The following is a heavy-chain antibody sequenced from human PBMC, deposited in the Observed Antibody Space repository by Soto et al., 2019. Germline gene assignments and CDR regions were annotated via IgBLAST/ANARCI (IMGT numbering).Heavy chain of an antibody. J-gene: IGHJ4*02. D-gene: IGHD7-27*01. Sequence: ASETLSLTCTVSGDSMTRSAWWTWVRQPPGKGLEWIGEVFHTGDTNYNPSLKSRVTMSVDKSTNEFSLKVTSVTAADTAIYYCARKAWVRFDYWGQGALVTVSS. CDR2: VFHTGDT. CDR3: ARKAWVRFDY. V-gene: IGHV4-4*02. CDR1: GDSMTRSAW.